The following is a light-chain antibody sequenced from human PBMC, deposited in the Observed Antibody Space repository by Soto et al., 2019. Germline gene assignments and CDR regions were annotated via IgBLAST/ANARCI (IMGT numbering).Light chain of an antibody. Sequence: ESVLTQSPGTLSLSPGERATLSCRASQIVSSTYLAWFQQKPGQAPRLLIYGASTRATGIPDRFSGSGSGTDFTLTISGLEPEDFAFYYCQQYDVTPPNTFGGGTKVDIK. CDR3: QQYDVTPPNT. J-gene: IGKJ4*01. CDR2: GAS. CDR1: QIVSSTY. V-gene: IGKV3-20*01.